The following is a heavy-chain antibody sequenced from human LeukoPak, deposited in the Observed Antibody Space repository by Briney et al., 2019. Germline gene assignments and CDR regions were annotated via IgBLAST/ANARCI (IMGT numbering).Heavy chain of an antibody. CDR3: AKGSSASIAVAGTPQPVDY. V-gene: IGHV3-9*03. J-gene: IGHJ4*02. CDR2: ISLNSGSI. CDR1: GFTFDDYA. D-gene: IGHD6-19*01. Sequence: PGGSLRLSCVASGFTFDDYAMHWVRQAPGKGLEWVSGISLNSGSIGYADSVKGRFTISRDNAKNSMYLQMNSLRAEDMALYYCAKGSSASIAVAGTPQPVDYWGQGTLVTVSS.